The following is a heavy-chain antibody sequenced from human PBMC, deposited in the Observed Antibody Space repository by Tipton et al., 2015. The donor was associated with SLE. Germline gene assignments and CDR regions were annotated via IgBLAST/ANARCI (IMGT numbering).Heavy chain of an antibody. CDR2: ISGSGGST. Sequence: GSLRLSCAASGFTFSSYAMSWVRQAPGKGLEWVSAISGSGGSTYYADSVKDRFTISRDNSKNTLYLQMNSLRAEDTALYYCARGSSSWYGDYWGQGTLVTVSS. D-gene: IGHD6-13*01. CDR3: ARGSSSWYGDY. V-gene: IGHV3-23*01. CDR1: GFTFSSYA. J-gene: IGHJ4*02.